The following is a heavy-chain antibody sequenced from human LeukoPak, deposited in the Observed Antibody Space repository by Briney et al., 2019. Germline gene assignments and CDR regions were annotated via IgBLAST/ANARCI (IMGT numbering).Heavy chain of an antibody. D-gene: IGHD3-22*01. CDR3: ARGGYYYDSSGYLD. Sequence: SQTLSLTCTVSGGSISSGGYYWSWIRQHPGKGLEWIGYIYYSGSTYYNPSLKSRVTISVDTSKNQFSLKLSSVTAADTAVYYCARGGYYYDSSGYLDWGQGTLVTVSS. CDR1: GGSISSGGYY. CDR2: IYYSGST. J-gene: IGHJ4*02. V-gene: IGHV4-31*03.